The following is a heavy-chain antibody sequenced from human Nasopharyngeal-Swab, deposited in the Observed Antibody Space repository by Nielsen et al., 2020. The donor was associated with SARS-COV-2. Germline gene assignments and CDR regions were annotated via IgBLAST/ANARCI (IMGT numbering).Heavy chain of an antibody. D-gene: IGHD4-11*01. CDR2: INTDGSST. J-gene: IGHJ4*02. CDR3: ARGGLYSNYLFDY. Sequence: GESLKISCAASGFTFSSYWMYWVRQVPGKGLMWVSCINTDGSSTTYADSVRGRFTISSDNAKNMLYLQLNSLRAEDTAVYYCARGGLYSNYLFDYWGQGTLVTVSS. V-gene: IGHV3-74*01. CDR1: GFTFSSYW.